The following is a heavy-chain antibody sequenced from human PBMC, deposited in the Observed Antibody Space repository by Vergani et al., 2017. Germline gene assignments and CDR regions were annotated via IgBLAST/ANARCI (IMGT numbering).Heavy chain of an antibody. CDR1: GYSFTSYW. CDR2: IYPGDSDT. CDR3: ARHDLFWSGYYTGFDY. D-gene: IGHD3-3*01. V-gene: IGHV5-51*01. J-gene: IGHJ4*02. Sequence: EVQLVQSGAEVKKPGESLKISCKGSGYSFTSYWLGWVRQMPGKGLEWMGIIYPGDSDTRYSPSFQGQVTISADKSISPAYLQWSSLKASDTAMYYCARHDLFWSGYYTGFDYWGQGTLVTVSS.